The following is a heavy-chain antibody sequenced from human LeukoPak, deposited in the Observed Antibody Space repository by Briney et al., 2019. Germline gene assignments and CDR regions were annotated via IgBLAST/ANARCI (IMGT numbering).Heavy chain of an antibody. V-gene: IGHV1-69*13. CDR2: IIPIFGTA. D-gene: IGHD3-22*01. CDR3: ARALAYYYDSSGHFDY. Sequence: GASVKVSCKASGGTFISYAISWVRQAPGQGLEWMGGIIPIFGTANYAQKFQGRVTITADESTSTAYMELSSLRSEDTAVYYCARALAYYYDSSGHFDYWGQGTLVTVSS. CDR1: GGTFISYA. J-gene: IGHJ4*02.